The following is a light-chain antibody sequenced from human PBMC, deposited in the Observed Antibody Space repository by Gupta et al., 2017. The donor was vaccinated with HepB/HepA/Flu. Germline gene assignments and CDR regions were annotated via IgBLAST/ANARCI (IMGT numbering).Light chain of an antibody. CDR3: CSYAGSGTYV. CDR1: SSDVGSYNL. V-gene: IGLV2-23*02. J-gene: IGLJ1*01. CDR2: EVS. Sequence: QSALNPPDYVFGSPGQSITISCPGVSSDVGSYNLVSWYQQHPGKAPKLMIYEVSKRPSGVSNRFSGSKSGNTASLTISGLQAEDEADYYCCSYAGSGTYVFGTGTKVTVL.